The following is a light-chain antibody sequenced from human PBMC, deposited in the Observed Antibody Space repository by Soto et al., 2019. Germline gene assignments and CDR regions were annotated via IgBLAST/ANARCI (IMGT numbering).Light chain of an antibody. CDR3: TSYAGSSIPVV. J-gene: IGLJ2*01. V-gene: IGLV2-8*01. CDR1: SSDVGNYNF. Sequence: QSVLTQPPSASGSPGQSVTISCTGASSDVGNYNFVSWYQQHPGKAPKLMIYDVTGRPSGVPDRFSGSKSGNTASLTVSGLQAEDEADYYCTSYAGSSIPVVFGGGTKLTVL. CDR2: DVT.